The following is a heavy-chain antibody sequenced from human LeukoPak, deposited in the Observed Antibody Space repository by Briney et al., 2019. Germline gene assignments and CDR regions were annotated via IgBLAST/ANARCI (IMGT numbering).Heavy chain of an antibody. CDR3: ARDSLYPGYSSGWYLDPTTPNFDY. V-gene: IGHV1-18*01. CDR1: GYTFTSYG. D-gene: IGHD6-19*01. J-gene: IGHJ4*02. CDR2: ISAYNGNT. Sequence: ASVKVSCKASGYTFTSYGISWVRQAPGQGLEWMGWISAYNGNTHYAQKLQGRVTMTTDTSTSTAYMELRSLRSDDTAVYYCARDSLYPGYSSGWYLDPTTPNFDYWGQGTLVTVSS.